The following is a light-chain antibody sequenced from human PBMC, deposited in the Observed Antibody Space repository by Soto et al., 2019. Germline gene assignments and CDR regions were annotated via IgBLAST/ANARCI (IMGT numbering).Light chain of an antibody. J-gene: IGKJ5*01. Sequence: IQLTQSPSSLSASVGNRVTITCRASQSISTYLNWYRKKPGKAPNLLIYDASRLQSGVPSRFSGSGGGTDFTLSISSVQPEDFATYFCQQSYMDPITFGQGTRLEI. V-gene: IGKV1-39*01. CDR2: DAS. CDR3: QQSYMDPIT. CDR1: QSISTY.